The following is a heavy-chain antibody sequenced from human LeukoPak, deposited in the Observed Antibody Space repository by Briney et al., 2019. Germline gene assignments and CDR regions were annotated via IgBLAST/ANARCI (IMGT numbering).Heavy chain of an antibody. CDR1: GDSVSSGGYS. CDR2: IYHSGGT. D-gene: IGHD3-22*01. J-gene: IGHJ5*02. V-gene: IGHV4-30-2*01. Sequence: SETLSLTCTVSGDSVSSGGYSWSWIRQPPGKGLEWLGYIYHSGGTSYNPSLKTRVTISVDRSKNQISLKLSSVTAADTAVYYCARDYYDSGGYFNNWFDPWGQGILVTISS. CDR3: ARDYYDSGGYFNNWFDP.